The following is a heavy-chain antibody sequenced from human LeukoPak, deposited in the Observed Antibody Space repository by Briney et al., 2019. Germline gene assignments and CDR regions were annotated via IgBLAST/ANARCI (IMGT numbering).Heavy chain of an antibody. CDR3: ARLSGYMDV. Sequence: SETLSLTCTVSGGSISSYYWSRIRQPPGKGLEWIGYIYTSGSTNYNPSLKSRVTISVDTSKNQFSLKLSSVTAADTAVYYCARLSGYMDVWGKGTTVTVSS. CDR2: IYTSGST. J-gene: IGHJ6*03. V-gene: IGHV4-4*09. D-gene: IGHD3-10*01. CDR1: GGSISSYY.